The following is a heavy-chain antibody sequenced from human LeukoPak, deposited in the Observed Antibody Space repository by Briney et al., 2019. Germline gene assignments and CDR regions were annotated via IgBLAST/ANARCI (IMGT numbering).Heavy chain of an antibody. CDR1: GGTFSSYA. Sequence: ASVKVSCKASGGTFSSYAISWVRQAPGQGLEWMGIINPSGGSTSYAQKFQGRVTMTRDTSTSTVYMELSSLRSEDTAVYYCARAPDSSGIAADLGWFDPWGQGTLVTVSS. D-gene: IGHD6-13*01. CDR2: INPSGGST. J-gene: IGHJ5*02. V-gene: IGHV1-46*01. CDR3: ARAPDSSGIAADLGWFDP.